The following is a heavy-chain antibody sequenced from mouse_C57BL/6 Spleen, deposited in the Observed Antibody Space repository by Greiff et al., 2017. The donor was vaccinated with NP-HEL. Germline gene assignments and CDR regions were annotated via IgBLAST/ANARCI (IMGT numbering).Heavy chain of an antibody. D-gene: IGHD1-1*01. CDR3: ARDTTVEDY. CDR2: IYPGDGDT. Sequence: VQVVESGGGLVKPGASVKISCKASGYAFSSSWMNWVKQRPGKGLEWIGRIYPGDGDTNYNGKFKGKATLTADKSSSTAYMQLSSLTSEDSAVYFCARDTTVEDYWGQGTTLTVSS. CDR1: GYAFSSSW. V-gene: IGHV1-82*01. J-gene: IGHJ2*01.